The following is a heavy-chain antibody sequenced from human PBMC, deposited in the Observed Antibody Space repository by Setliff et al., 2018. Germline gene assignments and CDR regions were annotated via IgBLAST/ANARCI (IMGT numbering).Heavy chain of an antibody. Sequence: SVKVSCKASGYTFTSYGISWVRQAPGQGLEWMGGIIPIFGTANYAQKFQGRVTITADESTSTAYRELSSLRSEDTAVYYCARVQQLGTFDYWGQGTLVT. V-gene: IGHV1-69*13. J-gene: IGHJ4*02. CDR3: ARVQQLGTFDY. CDR1: GYTFTSYG. D-gene: IGHD6-13*01. CDR2: IIPIFGTA.